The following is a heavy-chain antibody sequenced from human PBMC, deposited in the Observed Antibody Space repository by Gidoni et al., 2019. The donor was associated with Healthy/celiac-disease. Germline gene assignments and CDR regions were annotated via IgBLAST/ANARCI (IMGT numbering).Heavy chain of an antibody. CDR1: GFTFSSYR. Sequence: EVQLVESGGGLVKPGGSLRPSCAASGFTFSSYRMNWVRQAPGKGLELVSSSRSMSSYIYYADAVKGRFTISRDNAKNSRYLQMNRLRAEDKAVYYCARGEIAAAGTGDYWGQGTLVTVSS. J-gene: IGHJ4*02. CDR2: SRSMSSYI. CDR3: ARGEIAAAGTGDY. D-gene: IGHD6-13*01. V-gene: IGHV3-21*01.